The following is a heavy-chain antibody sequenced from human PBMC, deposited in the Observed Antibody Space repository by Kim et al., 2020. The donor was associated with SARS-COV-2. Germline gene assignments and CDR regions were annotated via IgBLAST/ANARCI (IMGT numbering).Heavy chain of an antibody. CDR3: ARERVVVVPAAIYASPYYYYGMDV. D-gene: IGHD2-2*02. CDR1: GGSFSGYY. V-gene: IGHV4-34*01. CDR2: INHSGST. Sequence: SETLSLTCAVYGGSFSGYYWSWIRQPPGKGLEWIGEINHSGSTNYNPSLKSRVTISVDTSKNQFSLKLSSVTAADTAVYYCARERVVVVPAAIYASPYYYYGMDVWGQGTTVTVSS. J-gene: IGHJ6*02.